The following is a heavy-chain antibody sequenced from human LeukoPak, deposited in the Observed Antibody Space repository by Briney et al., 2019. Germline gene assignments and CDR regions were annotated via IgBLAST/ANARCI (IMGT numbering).Heavy chain of an antibody. CDR3: ARRITMVRGGRIDI. V-gene: IGHV4-34*01. CDR1: GGSFSGYY. Sequence: SETLSLTFAVYGGSFSGYYWSWIRQPPGKGLEWIGEINHSGSTNYNPSLKSRVSISVDTSKNQFSLKLSSVTAADTAVYYCARRITMVRGGRIDIWGQGTMVTVSS. D-gene: IGHD3-10*01. J-gene: IGHJ3*02. CDR2: INHSGST.